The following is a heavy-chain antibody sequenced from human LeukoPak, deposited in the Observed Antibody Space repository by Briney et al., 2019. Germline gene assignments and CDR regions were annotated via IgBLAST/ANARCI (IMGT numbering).Heavy chain of an antibody. Sequence: PSETLSLTCAVSGDSISGFYWSWIRQPPGKGLEWIGYIYYSGSANYNPSLKSRVTISVDTSKNQFSLKLSSVTAADTAVYYCARGKGGYDYRFDYWGQGTLVTVSS. CDR3: ARGKGGYDYRFDY. J-gene: IGHJ4*02. V-gene: IGHV4-59*01. CDR2: IYYSGSA. CDR1: GDSISGFY. D-gene: IGHD5-12*01.